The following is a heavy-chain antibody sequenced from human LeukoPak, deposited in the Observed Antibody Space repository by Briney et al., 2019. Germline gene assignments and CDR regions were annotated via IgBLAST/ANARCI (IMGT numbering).Heavy chain of an antibody. Sequence: GGSLRLSCAASGFTFSSYAMHWVRQAPGKGLEWVAVISYDGSNKYYADSVKGRFTICRDNSKNTLYLQMNSLRAEDTAVYYCARKTDSSGSGDYWGQGTLVTVSS. CDR1: GFTFSSYA. D-gene: IGHD3-22*01. CDR2: ISYDGSNK. CDR3: ARKTDSSGSGDY. J-gene: IGHJ4*02. V-gene: IGHV3-30-3*01.